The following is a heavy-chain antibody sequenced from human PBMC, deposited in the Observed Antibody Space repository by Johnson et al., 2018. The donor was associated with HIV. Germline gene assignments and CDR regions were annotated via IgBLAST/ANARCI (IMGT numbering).Heavy chain of an antibody. Sequence: VQLVESGGGLVQPGGSLRLSCAASGFTFHDYDIHWVRQAPGKGLEWVSGISWNSATKDYADSVKGRFTISRDNSKNTLYLQMNSLRAEDTAVYYCARAGIHSDDGFDIWGQGTLVIVSS. V-gene: IGHV3-9*01. CDR1: GFTFHDYD. D-gene: IGHD2-15*01. CDR2: ISWNSATK. J-gene: IGHJ3*02. CDR3: ARAGIHSDDGFDI.